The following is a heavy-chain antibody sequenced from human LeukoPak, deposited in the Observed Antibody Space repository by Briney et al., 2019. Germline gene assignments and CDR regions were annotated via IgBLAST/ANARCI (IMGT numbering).Heavy chain of an antibody. CDR2: ISSDGSIA. CDR1: GFTFSTYW. V-gene: IGHV3-74*01. J-gene: IGHJ4*02. CDR3: ARADYGGNSDFHY. D-gene: IGHD4-23*01. Sequence: GGSVRLSCAASGFTFSTYWMHWVRQAPGKGLVRVSRISSDGSIAINADSVEGRFTVSRDNPKNTLYLQMNSLRVEDTAVYYCARADYGGNSDFHYWGQGTLVTVSS.